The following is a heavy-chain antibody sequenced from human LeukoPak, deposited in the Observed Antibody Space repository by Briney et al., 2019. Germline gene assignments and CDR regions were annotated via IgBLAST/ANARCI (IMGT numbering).Heavy chain of an antibody. V-gene: IGHV3-9*01. J-gene: IGHJ4*02. Sequence: GGSLRLSCAASGFTFDNFAMHWVRQAPGKGLEWVSGITWSSRVKTYTPSVKGRFTISRDNAKNSLDLQMNSLRAEDTAVYYCARVLVATTEGGSDYWGQGTLVTVSS. CDR2: ITWSSRVK. D-gene: IGHD5-12*01. CDR3: ARVLVATTEGGSDY. CDR1: GFTFDNFA.